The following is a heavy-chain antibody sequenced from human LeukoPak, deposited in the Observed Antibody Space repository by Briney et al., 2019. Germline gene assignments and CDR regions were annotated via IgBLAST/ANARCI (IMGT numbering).Heavy chain of an antibody. D-gene: IGHD1-26*01. CDR3: ARAMGATAYYFDY. J-gene: IGHJ4*02. V-gene: IGHV3-74*01. Sequence: PGGSLRLSCAASGFTFSSYWMHWVRQAPGKGLVWVSRINSDGSSTSYADSVKGRFTISRDNAKNTLYLQMNSLRAEDTAVYYCARAMGATAYYFDYWGQGILVTVSS. CDR2: INSDGSST. CDR1: GFTFSSYW.